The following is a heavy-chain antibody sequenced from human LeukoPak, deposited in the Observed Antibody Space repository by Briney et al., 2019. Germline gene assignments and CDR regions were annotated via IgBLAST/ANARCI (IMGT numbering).Heavy chain of an antibody. J-gene: IGHJ4*02. CDR3: ARGSPIRLSGSYSGYDY. D-gene: IGHD1-26*01. V-gene: IGHV3-74*01. CDR2: INSDGSST. Sequence: GGSLRLSCAASGFTFSSYWMHWVRQAPGKGLVWVSRINSDGSSTSYADSVKGRFTISRDNAKNTLYLQMGSLRAEDMAVYYCARGSPIRLSGSYSGYDYWGQGTLVTVSS. CDR1: GFTFSSYW.